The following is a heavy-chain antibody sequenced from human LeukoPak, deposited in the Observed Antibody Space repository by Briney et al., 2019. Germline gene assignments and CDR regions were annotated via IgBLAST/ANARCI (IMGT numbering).Heavy chain of an antibody. V-gene: IGHV4-34*01. J-gene: IGHJ4*02. Sequence: SETLSLTCAVYGGSFSGYYWTWIRQPPGKGLEWIGEIHYSGSVTYNPSLETRVTISVDTSKNQFSLRINSVTAADTAVYYCARGQWFRAFWSRGTPVTVSS. D-gene: IGHD3-10*01. CDR3: ARGQWFRAF. CDR2: IHYSGSV. CDR1: GGSFSGYY.